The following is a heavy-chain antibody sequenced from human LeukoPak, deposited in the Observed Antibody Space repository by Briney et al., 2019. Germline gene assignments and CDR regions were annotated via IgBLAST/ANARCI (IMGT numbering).Heavy chain of an antibody. Sequence: GGSLRLSCAASGFTVSSNYMSWVRQAPGKGLEWVSVVYSGGSTYYADSVKGRFTISRDNSKNTLYLQMNSLRAEDTAVYYCARAPPAARRLYYFDYWGQGILVTVSS. V-gene: IGHV3-53*01. D-gene: IGHD2-2*01. CDR2: VYSGGST. CDR1: GFTVSSNY. J-gene: IGHJ4*02. CDR3: ARAPPAARRLYYFDY.